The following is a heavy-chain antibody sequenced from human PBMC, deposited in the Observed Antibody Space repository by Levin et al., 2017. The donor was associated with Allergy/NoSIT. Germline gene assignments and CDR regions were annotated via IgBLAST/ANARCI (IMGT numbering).Heavy chain of an antibody. Sequence: SQTLSLTCKVSGGSISSGSYYWSWIRQPAAKGLEWIGRIYSSGSANYNPSLKSRVTISVDTSKNQFSLKLSSVTAADTAVYYCARAEVGSEHWGQGSLVTVSS. J-gene: IGHJ4*02. CDR1: GGSISSGSYY. CDR3: ARAEVGSEH. D-gene: IGHD3-10*01. V-gene: IGHV4-61*02. CDR2: IYSSGSA.